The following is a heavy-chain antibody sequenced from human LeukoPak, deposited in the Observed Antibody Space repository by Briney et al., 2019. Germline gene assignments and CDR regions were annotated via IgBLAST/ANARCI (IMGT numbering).Heavy chain of an antibody. CDR1: GGSISSSSYY. CDR2: IYYSVST. CDR3: ARPNTAMASGFDY. J-gene: IGHJ4*02. D-gene: IGHD5-18*01. Sequence: SETLSLTCTVSGGSISSSSYYWGWIRQPPGKGLEWIGSIYYSVSTYYNPSLKSRVTISVDTSKNQFSLKLSSVTAADTAVYYCARPNTAMASGFDYWGQGTLVTVSS. V-gene: IGHV4-39*01.